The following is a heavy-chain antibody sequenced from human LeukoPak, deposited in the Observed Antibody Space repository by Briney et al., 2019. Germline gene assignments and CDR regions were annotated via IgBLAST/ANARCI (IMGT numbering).Heavy chain of an antibody. D-gene: IGHD3-3*01. CDR1: GFTFSHAW. J-gene: IGHJ4*02. CDR2: IKSKTDGGTT. Sequence: GGSLRLSCAASGFTFSHAWMTWVRQAPGKGLEWVGRIKSKTDGGTTNYAAPVKGRFTISRDDSKNTLYLQMNSPKTEDTAVYYCAGYDFWSGYFSFDYWGQGTLVTVSS. CDR3: AGYDFWSGYFSFDY. V-gene: IGHV3-15*01.